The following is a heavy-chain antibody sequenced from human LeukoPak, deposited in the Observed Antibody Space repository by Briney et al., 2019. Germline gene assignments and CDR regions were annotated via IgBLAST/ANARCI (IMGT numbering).Heavy chain of an antibody. CDR2: ITDDATT. D-gene: IGHD3-10*01. CDR3: ARDSGGFDP. V-gene: IGHV3-74*03. Sequence: PGGSLRLSCAAPGFTFSSAWMHWVRQAPGTGLVWVSRITDDATTTYADSVKGRFTISRDNANNSLYLQMNSLRAEDTAVYYCARDSGGFDPWGQGTLVTVSS. J-gene: IGHJ5*02. CDR1: GFTFSSAW.